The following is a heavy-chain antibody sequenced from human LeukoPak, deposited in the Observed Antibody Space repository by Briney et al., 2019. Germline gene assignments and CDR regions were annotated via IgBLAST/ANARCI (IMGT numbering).Heavy chain of an antibody. J-gene: IGHJ3*02. CDR3: AKSLFTSATGTGRAFHI. D-gene: IGHD1-1*01. Sequence: GGSLRLSCAASGFTFSKFPMGWVRQAPGRGLEWVSAISASGDVTFYADSLRGRFTISRDNSKSTLCLQMNGLRAEDTAIFYCAKSLFTSATGTGRAFHIWGQGTRVTVSS. CDR1: GFTFSKFP. CDR2: ISASGDVT. V-gene: IGHV3-23*01.